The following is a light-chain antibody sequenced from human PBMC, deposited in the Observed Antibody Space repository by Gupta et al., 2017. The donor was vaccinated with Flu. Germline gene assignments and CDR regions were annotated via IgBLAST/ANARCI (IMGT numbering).Light chain of an antibody. V-gene: IGKV3-20*01. CDR1: QNISSRY. J-gene: IGKJ1*01. Sequence: EIVLTMSPGTLSLSPGERGTLSCWASQNISSRYLAWYQQKFGQAPRLLMYGAFNRATGIPDRFSGSASGTDFTLTISRLDPEDFAVYYCHQQGSSPWTFGQGTKVEIK. CDR3: HQQGSSPWT. CDR2: GAF.